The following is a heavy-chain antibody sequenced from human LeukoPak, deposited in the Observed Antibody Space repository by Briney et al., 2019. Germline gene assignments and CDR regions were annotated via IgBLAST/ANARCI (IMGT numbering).Heavy chain of an antibody. Sequence: GGSLRLSCAASGFTFSSYSMNWVRQAPGKGLEWVSSISRGGDYTYSEDSVKGRFTISRDNAKDSLYLQLNSLRAEDSAVYYCARDRAPSGFYLGDFYYWGQGALVTVSS. CDR2: ISRGGDYT. J-gene: IGHJ4*02. D-gene: IGHD3-22*01. CDR3: ARDRAPSGFYLGDFYY. CDR1: GFTFSSYS. V-gene: IGHV3-21*04.